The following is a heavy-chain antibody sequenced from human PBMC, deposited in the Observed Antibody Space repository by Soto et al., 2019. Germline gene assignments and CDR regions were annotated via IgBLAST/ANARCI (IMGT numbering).Heavy chain of an antibody. CDR2: TYYRSKWYS. CDR3: ARTKSVFDC. V-gene: IGHV6-1*01. CDR1: GDSVSSNSAA. J-gene: IGHJ4*02. Sequence: SQSLSIPCAISGDSVSSNSAAWNWIRHSPSRGLEWLGRTYYRSKWYSEYAVSMGGRITINPDTSKNQFSLLLNSVTPEDTAMYYCARTKSVFDCWGQGTLVTVSS.